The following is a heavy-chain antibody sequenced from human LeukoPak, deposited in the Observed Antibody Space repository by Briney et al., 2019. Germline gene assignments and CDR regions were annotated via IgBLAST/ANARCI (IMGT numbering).Heavy chain of an antibody. J-gene: IGHJ4*02. CDR3: ARRDDYFDY. V-gene: IGHV3-7*01. CDR1: GFTFSSYC. Sequence: GGSLRLSCAASGFTFSSYCMSWIRQAPGKGLEWVANINHSGSNNYYVDSVKGRFNISRDNAKTSLYLPMNSVRGGDTAVYYCARRDDYFDYWGQGTLVTVSS. CDR2: INHSGSNN.